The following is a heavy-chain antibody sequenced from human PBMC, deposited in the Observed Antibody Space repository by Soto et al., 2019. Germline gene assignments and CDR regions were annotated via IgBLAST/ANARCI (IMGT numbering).Heavy chain of an antibody. CDR1: GYTFTSYD. CDR3: ARDTETLGPRANDALDI. CDR2: MNPNSGNT. V-gene: IGHV1-8*01. J-gene: IGHJ3*02. D-gene: IGHD3-3*02. Sequence: ASVKFSCKASGYTFTSYDINWVRQATGQGLEWMGWMNPNSGNTGYAQNFQGRVSITRDTSASTVYMELTGLTSEDTAVYYCARDTETLGPRANDALDIWGQGTMVTVSS.